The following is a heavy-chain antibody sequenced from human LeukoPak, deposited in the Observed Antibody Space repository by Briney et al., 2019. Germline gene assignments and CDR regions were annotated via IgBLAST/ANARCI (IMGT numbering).Heavy chain of an antibody. CDR1: GYTFTGYY. CDR3: ARGFDIVVVPAARNWFDP. D-gene: IGHD2-2*01. V-gene: IGHV1-2*02. CDR2: INPNSGGT. J-gene: IGHJ5*02. Sequence: SVKVSCKASGYTFTGYYMHWVRQAPGQGLEWMGWINPNSGGTNYAQKFQGRVTMTRDTSISTAYMELSRLRSDDTAVYYCARGFDIVVVPAARNWFDPWGQGTLVTVSS.